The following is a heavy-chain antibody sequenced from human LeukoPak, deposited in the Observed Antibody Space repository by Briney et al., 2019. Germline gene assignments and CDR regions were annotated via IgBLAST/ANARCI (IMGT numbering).Heavy chain of an antibody. V-gene: IGHV3-30-3*01. D-gene: IGHD6-19*01. J-gene: IGHJ3*02. CDR2: ISYDGSNK. CDR3: ARDTTSSGSDAFDI. Sequence: GGSLRLSCAASGFTFSSYAMHWVRQAPGKGLEWVAVISYDGSNKYYADSEKGRFTISRDNSKNTLYLQMNSLRAEDTAVYYCARDTTSSGSDAFDIWGQGTMVTVSS. CDR1: GFTFSSYA.